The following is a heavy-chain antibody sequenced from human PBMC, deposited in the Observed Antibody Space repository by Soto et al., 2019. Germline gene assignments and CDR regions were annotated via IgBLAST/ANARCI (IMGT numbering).Heavy chain of an antibody. V-gene: IGHV3-9*01. J-gene: IGHJ1*01. Sequence: HPGGSLRLSCAAYGFTFDDYAMHWVRQVPGKGLEWVSGINWNSGSIGYADSVKGRFAISRDNAKNSLHLQMNSLRAEDTAFYYCVKDESINWYSGHFRHWGQGTLVTVSS. CDR1: GFTFDDYA. CDR3: VKDESINWYSGHFRH. D-gene: IGHD6-13*01. CDR2: INWNSGSI.